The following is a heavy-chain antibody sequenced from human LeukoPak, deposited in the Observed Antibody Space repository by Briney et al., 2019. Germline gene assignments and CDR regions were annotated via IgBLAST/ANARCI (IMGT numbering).Heavy chain of an antibody. CDR1: GYTFSSYG. CDR2: ISAYNGNT. Sequence: GASVKVSCKASGYTFSSYGICWGRHGPRQGLEWMGWISAYNGNTNYAQKLQGRVTTTTDTSTSTAYRERSSLRSDDTAVYYCARDCLGDYVWESYRHDLDYWGQGTLVTVSS. CDR3: ARDCLGDYVWESYRHDLDY. D-gene: IGHD3-16*02. V-gene: IGHV1-18*01. J-gene: IGHJ4*02.